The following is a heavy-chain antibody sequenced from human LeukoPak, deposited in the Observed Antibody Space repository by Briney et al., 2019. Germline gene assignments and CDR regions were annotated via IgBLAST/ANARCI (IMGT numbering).Heavy chain of an antibody. D-gene: IGHD5-18*01. Sequence: SETLSLTCTVSGDSMGSFYWSWIRQSAGRGLEWIGHIYSSGTTKNNPSYKSRVTMSVDTSKNQFSLKLSSVTAADTAIYYCAREGGYSYGFDSWGQGTLVTVS. CDR3: AREGGYSYGFDS. CDR1: GDSMGSFY. J-gene: IGHJ4*02. V-gene: IGHV4-4*07. CDR2: IYSSGTT.